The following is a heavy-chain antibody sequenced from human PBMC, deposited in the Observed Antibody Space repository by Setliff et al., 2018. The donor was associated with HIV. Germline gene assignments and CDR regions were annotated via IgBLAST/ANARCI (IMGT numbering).Heavy chain of an antibody. V-gene: IGHV4-39*01. J-gene: IGHJ4*02. Sequence: PSETLSLTCTVSGGSISSGSYYWSWIRQPPGKGLEWIGSIYYSGSTYYNPSLKSRVTISVDTSKNQFSLKLSSVTAADTAVYYCARPSTRGYSYAVYDYWGQGTLVTVSS. CDR3: ARPSTRGYSYAVYDY. D-gene: IGHD5-18*01. CDR1: GGSISSGSYY. CDR2: IYYSGST.